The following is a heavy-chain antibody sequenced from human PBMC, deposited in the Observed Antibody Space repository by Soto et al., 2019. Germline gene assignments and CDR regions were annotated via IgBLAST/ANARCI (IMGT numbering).Heavy chain of an antibody. J-gene: IGHJ6*02. CDR1: GYTFTGYY. CDR2: INPNSGGT. V-gene: IGHV1-2*04. CDR3: ARSPGWDYDFWSGYYIDYYGMDV. Sequence: ASVKVSCKASGYTFTGYYMHWVRQAPGQGXEWMGWINPNSGGTNYAQKFQGWVTMTRDTSISTAYMELSRLRSDDTAVYYCARSPGWDYDFWSGYYIDYYGMDVWGQGTTVTVSS. D-gene: IGHD3-3*01.